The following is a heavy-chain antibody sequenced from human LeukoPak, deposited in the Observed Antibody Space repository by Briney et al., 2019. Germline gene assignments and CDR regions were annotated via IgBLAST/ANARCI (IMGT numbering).Heavy chain of an antibody. CDR2: IYYSGST. CDR1: GGSISSYY. D-gene: IGHD2-2*01. Sequence: SETLSLTCTVSGGSISSYYWSWIRQPPGKGLEWIGYIYYSGSTNCNPSLKSRVTISVDTSKNQFSLKLSSVTAADTAVYYCARSAMYQLLGSFDYWGQGTLVTVSS. CDR3: ARSAMYQLLGSFDY. J-gene: IGHJ4*02. V-gene: IGHV4-59*01.